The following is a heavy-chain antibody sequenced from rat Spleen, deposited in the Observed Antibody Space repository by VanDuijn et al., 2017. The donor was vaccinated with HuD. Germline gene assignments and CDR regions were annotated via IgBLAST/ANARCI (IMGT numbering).Heavy chain of an antibody. V-gene: IGHV5-7*01. CDR2: ISYDGRTT. CDR1: GFTFSYFN. J-gene: IGHJ2*01. Sequence: EVQLVESGGGLVQPERSLKLSCSASGFTFSYFNMAWVRQAPKKGLEWGATISYDGRTTNHRDSVKGRFTISRDNSKSTLDLQMVSLRSGETAAYYCARQGLWVFDYWGQGVMVTVSS. D-gene: IGHD1-7*01. CDR3: ARQGLWVFDY.